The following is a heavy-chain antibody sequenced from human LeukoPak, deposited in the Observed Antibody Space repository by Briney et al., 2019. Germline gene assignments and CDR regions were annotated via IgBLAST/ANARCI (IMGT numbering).Heavy chain of an antibody. CDR3: AKDLGRPGGGY. J-gene: IGHJ4*02. V-gene: IGHV3-23*01. D-gene: IGHD1-1*01. CDR2: ISGSGGST. Sequence: GGSLRLSCAASGFTFSSYAMSWVCQAPGKGLEWVSAISGSGGSTYYADSVKGRFTISRDNSKNTLYLQMNSLRAEDTAVYYCAKDLGRPGGGYWGQGTLVTVSS. CDR1: GFTFSSYA.